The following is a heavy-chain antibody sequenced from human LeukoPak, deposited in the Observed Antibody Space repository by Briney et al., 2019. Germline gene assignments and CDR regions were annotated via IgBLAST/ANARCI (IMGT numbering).Heavy chain of an antibody. CDR2: IYHSGST. CDR3: ARGATTGAFDI. Sequence: PGGSLRLSCAASGFTVRSSYMSWVRQPPGKGLEWIGEIYHSGSTNYNPSLKSRVTIPVDKSKNQFSLKLSSVTAADTAVYYCARGATTGAFDIWGQGTMVTVSS. V-gene: IGHV4-4*02. D-gene: IGHD1-26*01. J-gene: IGHJ3*02. CDR1: GFTVRSSYM.